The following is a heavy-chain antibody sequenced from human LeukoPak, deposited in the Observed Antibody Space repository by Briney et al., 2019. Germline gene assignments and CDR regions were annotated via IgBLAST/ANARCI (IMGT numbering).Heavy chain of an antibody. CDR2: IYRSGST. Sequence: SEPLSLTCSGSNYSLSNSLYWGWLRQPPGKGLEWIGSIYRSGSTFYNPSLKRRITISLDTSKTQFSLKLSSVTAADTAVYFCARGTYGYYMDVWGKGTTVTVSS. J-gene: IGHJ6*03. V-gene: IGHV4-38-2*02. D-gene: IGHD4-17*01. CDR1: NYSLSNSLY. CDR3: ARGTYGYYMDV.